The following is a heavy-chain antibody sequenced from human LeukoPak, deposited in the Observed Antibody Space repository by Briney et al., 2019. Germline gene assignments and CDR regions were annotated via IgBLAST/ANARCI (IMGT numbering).Heavy chain of an antibody. V-gene: IGHV3-23*01. D-gene: IGHD6-19*01. Sequence: GGSLRLSCAASGFTFSSYAMSWVRQAPGKGLEWVSAISGSGGSTYYADSVKGRFTISRDNSKNTLYLQMNSLRAGDTAVYYCAKGSSGWYFRDFDYWGQGTLVTVSS. J-gene: IGHJ4*02. CDR2: ISGSGGST. CDR1: GFTFSSYA. CDR3: AKGSSGWYFRDFDY.